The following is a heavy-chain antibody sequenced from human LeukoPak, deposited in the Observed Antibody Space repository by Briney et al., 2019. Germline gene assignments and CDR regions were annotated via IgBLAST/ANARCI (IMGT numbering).Heavy chain of an antibody. J-gene: IGHJ6*02. CDR1: GYTFTSYG. D-gene: IGHD6-19*01. CDR2: ISAYNGDT. Sequence: GASVKVSCKASGYTFTSYGISWVRQAPGQGLEWMGWISAYNGDTNYAQKLQGRVTMTTDTSTSTAYMELRSLRSDDTAVYYCARSDEVSVYSSGWYGGYYYGMDVWGQGTTVTVSS. V-gene: IGHV1-18*01. CDR3: ARSDEVSVYSSGWYGGYYYGMDV.